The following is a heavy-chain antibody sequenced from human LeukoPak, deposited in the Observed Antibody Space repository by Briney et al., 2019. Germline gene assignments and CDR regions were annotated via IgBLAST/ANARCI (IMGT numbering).Heavy chain of an antibody. D-gene: IGHD3-16*02. Sequence: SETLSLTCAVYGGPFSGYYWSWIRQPPGKGLEWIGEINHSGSTNYNPSLKSRVTISVDTSKNQFSLKLSSVTAADTAVYYCARGGPIMITFGGVIGPSYYFDYWGQGTLVTVSS. CDR1: GGPFSGYY. CDR3: ARGGPIMITFGGVIGPSYYFDY. J-gene: IGHJ4*02. CDR2: INHSGST. V-gene: IGHV4-34*01.